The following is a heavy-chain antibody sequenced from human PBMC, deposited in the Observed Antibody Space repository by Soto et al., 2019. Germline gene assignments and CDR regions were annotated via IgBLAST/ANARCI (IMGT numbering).Heavy chain of an antibody. CDR2: INHLGSI. D-gene: IGHD2-21*01. J-gene: IGHJ6*03. CDR3: ARGGISHWAYFYYMDV. V-gene: IGHV4-34*01. Sequence: SETLSLSCVVSGGSLSDYFWSWIRQPPGMALEWIGEINHLGSINYNPSLKSRVTMSVDTSKNQFSLTLNSVTAADTATYYCARGGISHWAYFYYMDVWDRGTTVTVS. CDR1: GGSLSDYF.